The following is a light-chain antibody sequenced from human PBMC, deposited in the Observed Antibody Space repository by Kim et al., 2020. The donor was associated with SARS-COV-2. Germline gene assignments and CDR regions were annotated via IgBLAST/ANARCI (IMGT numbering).Light chain of an antibody. V-gene: IGKV1-5*01. CDR1: QNVSGR. J-gene: IGKJ1*01. Sequence: ASVGDRVTITCRASQNVSGRLAWYQQKPGKAPTLLIYDTSNLESGVPSRFSGGGSGTEFSLTIFGLQPDDFAAYYCQHYNKSSRSFGQGTKVDIK. CDR3: QHYNKSSRS. CDR2: DTS.